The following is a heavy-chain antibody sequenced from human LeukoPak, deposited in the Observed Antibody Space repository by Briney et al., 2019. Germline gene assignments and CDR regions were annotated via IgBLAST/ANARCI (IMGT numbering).Heavy chain of an antibody. CDR2: ISGSGGST. Sequence: GGSLRLSCAASGFTFSSYAMSWVRQAPGKGLEWVSAISGSGGSTYYADSVKGRFTISRDNSKNTLYLKMNSLRAEDTAVYYCASPKGRTTVTQYYFDYWGQGTLVTVSS. CDR3: ASPKGRTTVTQYYFDY. V-gene: IGHV3-23*01. D-gene: IGHD4-11*01. CDR1: GFTFSSYA. J-gene: IGHJ4*02.